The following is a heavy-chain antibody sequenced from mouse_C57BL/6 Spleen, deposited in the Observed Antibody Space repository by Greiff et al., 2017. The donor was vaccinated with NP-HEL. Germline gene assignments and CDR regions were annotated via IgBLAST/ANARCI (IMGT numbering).Heavy chain of an antibody. CDR3: ARGRPFDY. CDR2: IYPGDGDT. J-gene: IGHJ2*01. CDR1: GYAFSSSW. V-gene: IGHV1-82*01. Sequence: QVQLQQSGPELVKPGASVKISCKASGYAFSSSWMNWVTQRPGKGLEWIGRIYPGDGDTNYNGKFKGKSTLTADKSSSTAYMQLSSLTSEDSAVYFCARGRPFDYWGQGTTLTVSS.